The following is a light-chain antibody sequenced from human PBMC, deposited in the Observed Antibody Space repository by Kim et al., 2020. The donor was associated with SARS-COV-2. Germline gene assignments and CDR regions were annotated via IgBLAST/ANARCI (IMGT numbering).Light chain of an antibody. Sequence: VSPGGTTTRSCRASQSVDSNVAWYQQKPGQAPRLLMYRASTRATGVPARFSGSVSGTDFSLTISSLQSEDLALYYCQQYRYWPITFGQGTRLEIK. CDR1: QSVDSN. CDR3: QQYRYWPIT. V-gene: IGKV3-15*01. J-gene: IGKJ5*01. CDR2: RAS.